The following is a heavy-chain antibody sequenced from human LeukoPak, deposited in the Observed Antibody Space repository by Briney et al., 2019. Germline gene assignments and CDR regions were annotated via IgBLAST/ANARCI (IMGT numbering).Heavy chain of an antibody. J-gene: IGHJ3*02. CDR2: MNPNSGNP. CDR1: GYTFTSYD. CDR3: ARRTLTTFGIVLNYDAFDI. V-gene: IGHV1-8*01. D-gene: IGHD3-10*02. Sequence: ASVKVSCKASGYTFTSYDINWVRQATGQGLEWMGWMNPNSGNPGYAQKFQGRVTMTRNTSISTAYMELSSLRSEDTDVYYCARRTLTTFGIVLNYDAFDIWGQGTMVTVSS.